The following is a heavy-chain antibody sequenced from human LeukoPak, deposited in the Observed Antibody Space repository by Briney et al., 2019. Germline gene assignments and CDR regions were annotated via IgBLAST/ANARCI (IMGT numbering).Heavy chain of an antibody. Sequence: GGSLRLSCAASGFTFSSYSMNWVRQAPGKGLEWVSSISSSSSYIYYADSVKGRFTISRDNAKNSLYLQMNSLRAEDTAVYYCARLPRTYCGGDCYSYYFDYWGQGTLVTVSS. CDR1: GFTFSSYS. D-gene: IGHD2-21*01. CDR3: ARLPRTYCGGDCYSYYFDY. V-gene: IGHV3-21*01. J-gene: IGHJ4*02. CDR2: ISSSSSYI.